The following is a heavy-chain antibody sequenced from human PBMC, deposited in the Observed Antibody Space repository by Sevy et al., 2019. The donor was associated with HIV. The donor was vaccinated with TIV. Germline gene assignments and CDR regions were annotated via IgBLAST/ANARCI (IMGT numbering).Heavy chain of an antibody. D-gene: IGHD3-22*01. J-gene: IGHJ6*03. CDR3: AGQGGARVVVNSYYMDV. CDR2: INHSGRT. CDR1: GGSFSGYY. V-gene: IGHV4-34*01. Sequence: SETLSLTCAVYGGSFSGYYWSWIRQPPGKGLEWIGEINHSGRTNYNPSLKSRVTISVDTSKNQFSLKLSSVTAADTAVYYCAGQGGARVVVNSYYMDVWGKGTTVTVSS.